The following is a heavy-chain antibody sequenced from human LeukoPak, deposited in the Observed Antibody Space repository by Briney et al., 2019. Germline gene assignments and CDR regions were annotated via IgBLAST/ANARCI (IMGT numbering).Heavy chain of an antibody. CDR2: IIPIFGTA. Sequence: SVKVSCKASGYTFTGYYMHWVRQAPGQGLEWMGGIIPIFGTANYAQKFQGRVTITADESTSTAYMELSSLRSEDTAVYYCARRTNGDYEGDWGQGTLVTVSS. CDR1: GYTFTGYY. J-gene: IGHJ4*02. V-gene: IGHV1-69*13. D-gene: IGHD4-17*01. CDR3: ARRTNGDYEGD.